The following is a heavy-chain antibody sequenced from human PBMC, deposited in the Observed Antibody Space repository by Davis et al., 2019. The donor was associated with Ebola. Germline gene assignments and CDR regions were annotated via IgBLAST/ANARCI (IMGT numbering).Heavy chain of an antibody. CDR3: SREYGGNSNY. CDR2: IRSKDYGGTT. CDR1: GFTFSNAW. J-gene: IGHJ4*02. D-gene: IGHD4-23*01. V-gene: IGHV3-49*04. Sequence: GESLKISCAASGFTFSNAWMNWVRQAPGKGLEWVGFIRSKDYGGTTEYAASVKGRFSISRDDSKSIAYLQMNSLKTEDTAVYYCSREYGGNSNYWGQGTLVTVSS.